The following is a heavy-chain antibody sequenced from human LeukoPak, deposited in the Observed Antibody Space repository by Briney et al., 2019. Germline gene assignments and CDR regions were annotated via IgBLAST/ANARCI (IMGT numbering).Heavy chain of an antibody. CDR2: INPSGGST. D-gene: IGHD2-15*01. CDR1: GYTFTSYY. CDR3: ARGPRVVAGATPPFDY. V-gene: IGHV1-46*01. J-gene: IGHJ4*02. Sequence: ASVKVSCKASGYTFTSYYMHWVRQAPGQGLEWMGIINPSGGSTSYAQKFQGRVTMTRDTSTSTVYMELSSLRSEDTAVYYCARGPRVVAGATPPFDYWGQGTLVTVSS.